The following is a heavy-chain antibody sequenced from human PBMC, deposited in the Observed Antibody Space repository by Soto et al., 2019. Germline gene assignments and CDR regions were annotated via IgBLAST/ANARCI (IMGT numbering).Heavy chain of an antibody. V-gene: IGHV3-30*18. D-gene: IGHD6-19*01. J-gene: IGHJ6*03. CDR3: AKYSVAVAAYMDV. CDR2: ISYDGSNK. CDR1: GFTFSSYG. Sequence: QVQLVESGGGVVQPGRSLRLSCAASGFTFSSYGMHWVRQAPGKGLEWVAVISYDGSNKYYADSVKGRFTISRDNSKNTLYLQMNSLRAEDTAVYYCAKYSVAVAAYMDVWGKGTTVTVSS.